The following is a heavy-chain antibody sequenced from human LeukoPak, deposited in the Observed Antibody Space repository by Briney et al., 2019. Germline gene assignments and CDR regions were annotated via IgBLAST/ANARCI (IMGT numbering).Heavy chain of an antibody. CDR3: ARDTFSEDGVPALLTPRLDYGMDV. CDR2: IKQDGSEK. CDR1: GFTLTSYW. D-gene: IGHD2-2*01. J-gene: IGHJ6*04. V-gene: IGHV3-7*01. Sequence: RRSLRLSCAASGFTLTSYWMSWVRQAPGKGLEWVANIKQDGSEKNYVDSVKGRFTISRDNAKNSLYLQMNSLRAEDTAVYYCARDTFSEDGVPALLTPRLDYGMDVWGKGTTVTVSS.